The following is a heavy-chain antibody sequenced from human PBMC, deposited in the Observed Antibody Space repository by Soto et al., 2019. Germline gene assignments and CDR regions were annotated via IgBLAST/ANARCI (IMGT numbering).Heavy chain of an antibody. CDR1: GFTFSSYG. D-gene: IGHD2-15*01. J-gene: IGHJ3*02. CDR2: ISYDGSNK. V-gene: IGHV3-30*18. Sequence: VQLVESGGGLVKPGGSLRLSCAASGFTFSSYGMHWVRQAPGKGLEWVAVISYDGSNKYYADSVKGRFTISRDNSKNTLYLQMNSLRAEDTAVYYCAKGVDSGYDAFDIWGQGTMVTVSS. CDR3: AKGVDSGYDAFDI.